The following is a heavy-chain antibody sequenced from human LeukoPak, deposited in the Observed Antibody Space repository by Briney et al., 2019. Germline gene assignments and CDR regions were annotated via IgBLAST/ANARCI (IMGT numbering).Heavy chain of an antibody. V-gene: IGHV3-66*01. CDR2: IYGGGTT. CDR3: ARRWDFDY. Sequence: GGSLRLSCAASGFTVTSTYMNWVRQAPGKGLEWVSVIYGGGTTYYADSVKDRITISRDSSENTLYLQMNSLRADDTAVYYCARRWDFDYWGQGTLVTVSS. D-gene: IGHD5-24*01. J-gene: IGHJ4*02. CDR1: GFTVTSTY.